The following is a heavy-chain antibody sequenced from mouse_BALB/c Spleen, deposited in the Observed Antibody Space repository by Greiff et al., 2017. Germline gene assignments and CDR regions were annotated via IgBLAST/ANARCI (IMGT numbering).Heavy chain of an antibody. V-gene: IGHV5-12-1*01. CDR3: ARENYGNYGAMDY. D-gene: IGHD2-1*01. CDR1: GFAFSSYD. Sequence: EVKVEESGGGLVKPGGSLKLSCAASGFAFSSYDMSWVRQTPEKRLEWVAYISSGGGSTYYPDTVKGRFTISRDNAKNTLYLQMSSLKSEDTAMYYCARENYGNYGAMDYWGQGTSVTVSS. J-gene: IGHJ4*01. CDR2: ISSGGGST.